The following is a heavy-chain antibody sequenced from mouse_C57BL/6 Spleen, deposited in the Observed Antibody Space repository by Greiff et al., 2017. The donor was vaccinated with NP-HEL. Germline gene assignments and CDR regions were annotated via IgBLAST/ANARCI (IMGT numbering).Heavy chain of an antibody. D-gene: IGHD2-4*01. CDR1: GYTFTSYW. CDR3: AKGGDYPYLDY. Sequence: QVQLQQPGAELVMPGASVKLSCKASGYTFTSYWMHWVKQRPGQGLEWIGEIDPSDSYTNYNQKFKGKSTLTVDKSSSTAYMQLSSLTSEDSAVYYCAKGGDYPYLDYWGKGTTLTVSS. V-gene: IGHV1-69*01. CDR2: IDPSDSYT. J-gene: IGHJ2*01.